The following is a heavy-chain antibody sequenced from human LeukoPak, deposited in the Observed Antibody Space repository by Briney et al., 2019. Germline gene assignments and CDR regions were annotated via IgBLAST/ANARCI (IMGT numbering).Heavy chain of an antibody. D-gene: IGHD3-10*01. CDR1: GFTFSNYW. V-gene: IGHV3-74*01. CDR3: ARDKKSGESSEIDY. J-gene: IGHJ4*02. CDR2: INRDGSTT. Sequence: PGGSLRLSCAASGFTFSNYWVHWVRQAPGKGLVWVSRINRDGSTTNSADSVKGRFTVSRDNAKNTLNLQMNSLRAEDTAVYYCARDKKSGESSEIDYWGQGTLVTVSS.